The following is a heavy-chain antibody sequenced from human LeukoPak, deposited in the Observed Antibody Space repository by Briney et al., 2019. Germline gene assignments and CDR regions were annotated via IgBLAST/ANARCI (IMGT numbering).Heavy chain of an antibody. Sequence: QPGGSLRLSCAASGFTFSSYGMHWVRQAPGKGLEWVAVISYDGSNKYYADSVKGRFTISRDNSKNTLYLQMNSLRAEDTAVYYCAKDSSLNYWGQGTLVTVSS. CDR1: GFTFSSYG. CDR3: AKDSSLNY. CDR2: ISYDGSNK. J-gene: IGHJ4*02. V-gene: IGHV3-30*18.